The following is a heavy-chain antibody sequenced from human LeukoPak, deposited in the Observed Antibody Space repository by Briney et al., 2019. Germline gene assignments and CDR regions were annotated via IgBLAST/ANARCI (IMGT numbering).Heavy chain of an antibody. CDR2: IYHSGST. CDR3: ATLEYSSSSNWFDP. V-gene: IGHV4-30-2*01. J-gene: IGHJ5*02. Sequence: SETLSLTCAVSGGSISSGGYSWSWIRQPPGKGLEWIGYIYHSGSTYYNPSLKSRVTISVDRSKNQFSLKLSSVTAEDTAVYYCATLEYSSSSNWFDPWGQGTLVTVSS. D-gene: IGHD6-13*01. CDR1: GGSISSGGYS.